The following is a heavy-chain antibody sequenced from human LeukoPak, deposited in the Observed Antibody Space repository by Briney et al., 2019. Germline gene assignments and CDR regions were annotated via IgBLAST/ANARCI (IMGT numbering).Heavy chain of an antibody. Sequence: GRSLRLSCAASGFTFSTYGMHWVRQAPGKGLEWVSAISGSGGSTYYADSVKGRFTISRDNSKNTLYLQMNSLRAEDTAVYYCANYHPGYGDLYYFDYWGQGTLVTVSS. V-gene: IGHV3-23*01. CDR2: ISGSGGST. J-gene: IGHJ4*02. D-gene: IGHD4-17*01. CDR3: ANYHPGYGDLYYFDY. CDR1: GFTFSTYG.